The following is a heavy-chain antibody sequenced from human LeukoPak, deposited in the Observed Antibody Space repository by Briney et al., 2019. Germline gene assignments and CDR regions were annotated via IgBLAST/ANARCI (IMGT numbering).Heavy chain of an antibody. CDR1: GGSISSSSYY. Sequence: PSETLSLTCTVSGGSISSSSYYWGWIRQPPGKGLEWIGSIYYSGSTYYNPSLKSRVTISVDTSKNQFSLKLSSVTAADTAVYYCARHRYYYDSSGYHNWFEPWGQGTLVTVS. CDR2: IYYSGST. V-gene: IGHV4-39*01. J-gene: IGHJ5*02. D-gene: IGHD3-22*01. CDR3: ARHRYYYDSSGYHNWFEP.